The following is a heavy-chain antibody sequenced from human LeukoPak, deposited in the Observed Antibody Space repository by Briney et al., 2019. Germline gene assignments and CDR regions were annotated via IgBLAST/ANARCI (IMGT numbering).Heavy chain of an antibody. V-gene: IGHV3-74*01. Sequence: GGSLRLSCAASGFTFSSYWMHWVRQAPGKGLVWVSRIKSDGSSTSYADSVKGRFTISRDNAKNTLYLQMNSLRAEDTAVYYCAREVVGADYYYYGMDVWGQGTTVTVSS. CDR3: AREVVGADYYYYGMDV. CDR1: GFTFSSYW. J-gene: IGHJ6*02. CDR2: IKSDGSST. D-gene: IGHD1-26*01.